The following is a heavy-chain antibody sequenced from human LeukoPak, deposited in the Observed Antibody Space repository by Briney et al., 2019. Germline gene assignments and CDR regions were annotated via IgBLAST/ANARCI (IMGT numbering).Heavy chain of an antibody. CDR2: IYHSGST. Sequence: NSSETLSLTCAVSGGSISSSNWWSWVRQPTGKGLEWIGEIYHSGSTNYNPSLKSRVTISVDKSKNQFSLKLSSVTAADTAVYYCARDYHITMIEGAVVAFDIWGQGTMVTVSS. CDR1: GGSISSSNW. D-gene: IGHD3-22*01. CDR3: ARDYHITMIEGAVVAFDI. V-gene: IGHV4-4*02. J-gene: IGHJ3*02.